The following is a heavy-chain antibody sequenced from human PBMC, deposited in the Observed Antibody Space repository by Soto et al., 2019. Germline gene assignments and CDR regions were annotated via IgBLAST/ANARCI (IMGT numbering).Heavy chain of an antibody. CDR1: GFTFSSYW. D-gene: IGHD3-3*01. CDR3: ARDIAIFGVDFDY. CDR2: INSDGSST. V-gene: IGHV3-74*01. J-gene: IGHJ4*02. Sequence: EVQLVESGGGLVQPGGSLRLSCAASGFTFSSYWMHWVRQAPGKGLVWVSRINSDGSSTSYTDSVKGRFTISRDNAKNTLYLQMNSLRAEDTAVYYCARDIAIFGVDFDYWGQGTLVTVSS.